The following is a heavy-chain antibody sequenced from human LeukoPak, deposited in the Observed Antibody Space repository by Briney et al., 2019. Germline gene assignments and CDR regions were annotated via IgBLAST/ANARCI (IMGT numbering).Heavy chain of an antibody. J-gene: IGHJ6*03. CDR1: GFTFSSYE. D-gene: IGHD2-15*01. CDR2: ISSSGFTI. Sequence: PGGSLRLSCAASGFTFSSYEMNWVRQAPGKGLEWVSYISSSGFTIYYADPVKGRFTISRDNAKNSLYLQMNSLRAEDTAVYYCARTDVVAGHVGRRYYYMDVWGKGTTVTISS. V-gene: IGHV3-48*03. CDR3: ARTDVVAGHVGRRYYYMDV.